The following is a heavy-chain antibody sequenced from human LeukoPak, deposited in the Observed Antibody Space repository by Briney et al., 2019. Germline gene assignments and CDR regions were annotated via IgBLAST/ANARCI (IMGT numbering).Heavy chain of an antibody. Sequence: GGSLRLSCAASGFTFSSYSMNWVRQAPGKGLEWVSYISSSSSTIYYADSVKGRFTISRDNAKNPLYLQMNSLRDEDTAVYYCARDEDAFDIWGQGTMVTVSS. V-gene: IGHV3-48*02. CDR3: ARDEDAFDI. CDR2: ISSSSSTI. CDR1: GFTFSSYS. J-gene: IGHJ3*02.